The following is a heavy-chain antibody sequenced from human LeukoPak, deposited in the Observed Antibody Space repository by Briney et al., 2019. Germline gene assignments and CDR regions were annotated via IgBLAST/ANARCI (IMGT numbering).Heavy chain of an antibody. Sequence: GRSLRLSCAASGFTFDDYAMHWVRQAPGKGLEWVSGISWNSGSIGYADSVKGRFTISRDNAKNSLYLQMNSLRAEDTAVYYCARGPGSYYLLDYWGQGTLVTVSS. J-gene: IGHJ4*02. D-gene: IGHD1-26*01. CDR3: ARGPGSYYLLDY. CDR1: GFTFDDYA. V-gene: IGHV3-9*01. CDR2: ISWNSGSI.